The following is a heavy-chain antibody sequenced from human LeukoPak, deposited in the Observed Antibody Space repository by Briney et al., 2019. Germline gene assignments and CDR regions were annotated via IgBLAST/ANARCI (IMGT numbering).Heavy chain of an antibody. CDR1: GFTFSSYA. Sequence: GGSLRLSCAASGFTFSSYAMSWVRQAPGKGLEWVSAISGSGGSTYYADSVKGRFTISRDNSKNTLYLQMNSLRAEDTAVYYCVKDDLNGVWKHGGSDSEYFQHWGQGTLVTVSS. J-gene: IGHJ1*01. CDR3: VKDDLNGVWKHGGSDSEYFQH. CDR2: ISGSGGST. D-gene: IGHD2-8*01. V-gene: IGHV3-23*01.